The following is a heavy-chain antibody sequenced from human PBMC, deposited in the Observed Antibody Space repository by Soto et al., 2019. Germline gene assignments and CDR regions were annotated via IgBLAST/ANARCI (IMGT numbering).Heavy chain of an antibody. CDR1: GGSFSGYY. CDR3: GRGNWSRTSWYARGEQFDY. Sequence: SETLSLTCAVYGGSFSGYYWSWIRQPPGKGLEWIGEINHSGSTNYNPSLKSRVTISVDTSKNQFSLKLSSVTAADTAVYYCGRGNWSRTSWYARGEQFDYWGQGTLVTVSS. V-gene: IGHV4-34*01. CDR2: INHSGST. D-gene: IGHD2-2*01. J-gene: IGHJ4*02.